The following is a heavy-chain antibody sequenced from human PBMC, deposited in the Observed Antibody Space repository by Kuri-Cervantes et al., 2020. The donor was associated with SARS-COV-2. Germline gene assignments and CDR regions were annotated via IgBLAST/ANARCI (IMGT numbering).Heavy chain of an antibody. CDR1: GFTFSSYA. Sequence: GGSLRLSCAASGFTFSSYAMHWVRQAPGKGLEYVSAISSNGGSTYYADSVKGRFTISRDNSKNTLYLQMGSLRAEDMAVYCCARYPFDYWGQGTLVTVSS. D-gene: IGHD2-2*01. CDR2: ISSNGGST. J-gene: IGHJ4*02. CDR3: ARYPFDY. V-gene: IGHV3-64*02.